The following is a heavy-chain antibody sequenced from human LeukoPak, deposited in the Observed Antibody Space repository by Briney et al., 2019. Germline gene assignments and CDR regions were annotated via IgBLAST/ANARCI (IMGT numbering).Heavy chain of an antibody. CDR3: ARGPYCSGGSCFWYFDL. J-gene: IGHJ2*01. CDR1: GGTFRTFA. V-gene: IGHV1-2*02. CDR2: IDPHSGGT. D-gene: IGHD2-15*01. Sequence: ASVKVSCKASGGTFRTFAISWVRQAPGQGLEWMGWIDPHSGGTNYAQKFQGRVTMTRDTSISTAYMELSRLRSDDTAVYYCARGPYCSGGSCFWYFDLWGRGTLVSVSS.